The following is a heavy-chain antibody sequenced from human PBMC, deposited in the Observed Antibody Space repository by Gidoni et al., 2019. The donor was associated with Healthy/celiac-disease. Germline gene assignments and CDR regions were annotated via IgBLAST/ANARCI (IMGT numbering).Heavy chain of an antibody. D-gene: IGHD6-19*01. CDR3: ARDKGQQWLVGDY. J-gene: IGHJ4*02. CDR2: IWYDGSNK. Sequence: QVQLVESGGGVVQPGRALRTSCAASGLTFSSYGMHWVRQAPGKGLGWVAVIWYDGSNKYYSDSVKGLFTISRDNSKNTLYLQMNSLRAEDTAVYSCARDKGQQWLVGDYWGQGTLVTVSS. V-gene: IGHV3-33*01. CDR1: GLTFSSYG.